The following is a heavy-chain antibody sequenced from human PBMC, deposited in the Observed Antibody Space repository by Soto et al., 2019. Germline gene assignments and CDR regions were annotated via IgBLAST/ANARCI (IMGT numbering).Heavy chain of an antibody. CDR1: GGSISGYY. CDR3: ASARGGSGGYVY. CDR2: INQSGST. V-gene: IGHV4-34*01. Sequence: QVHLQQWGAGLLKPSETLSLTCAVYGGSISGYYYSWIRQSPGKGLEWIGEINQSGSTNYNPSLKSRVAVSTDTSKNQFSLKMNSVTAADTSIYYCASARGGSGGYVYWGQGTLVTVSS. J-gene: IGHJ4*02. D-gene: IGHD1-26*01.